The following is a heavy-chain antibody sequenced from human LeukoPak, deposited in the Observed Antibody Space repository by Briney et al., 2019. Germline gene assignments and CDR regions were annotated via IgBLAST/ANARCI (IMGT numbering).Heavy chain of an antibody. CDR1: GFTFSSYW. D-gene: IGHD1-26*01. CDR2: INTDGSTT. J-gene: IGHJ4*02. V-gene: IGHV3-74*01. CDR3: ARNSGSNRPVDC. Sequence: GGSLRLSCAAPGFTFSSYWMHWVRQAPGKGLAWISGINTDGSTTSYADSVKGRFTISRDNANNTLYLQMNSLRAEDTAVYYCARNSGSNRPVDCWGQGTLVAASS.